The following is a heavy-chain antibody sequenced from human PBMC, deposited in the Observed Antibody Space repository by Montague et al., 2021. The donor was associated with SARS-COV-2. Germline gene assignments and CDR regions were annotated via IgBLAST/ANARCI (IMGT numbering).Heavy chain of an antibody. CDR3: AKAPDSYDSSGYVPTYFDS. CDR1: GFRFDDYG. D-gene: IGHD3-22*01. V-gene: IGHV3-9*01. J-gene: IGHJ4*02. Sequence: SLRLSCPASGFRFDDYGMHWVRQAPGKGLAWVSGITWNGHSVEYADSVKGRFTISRDNAKNSLYLQMDSLRFEDTAFYYCAKAPDSYDSSGYVPTYFDSWGQGTLVTVSS. CDR2: ITWNGHSV.